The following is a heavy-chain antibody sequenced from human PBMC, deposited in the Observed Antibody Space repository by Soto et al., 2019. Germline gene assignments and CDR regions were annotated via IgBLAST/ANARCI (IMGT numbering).Heavy chain of an antibody. D-gene: IGHD3-10*01. CDR1: GFTFSSYA. CDR3: VKDQRRRGFIITRYYNGMDV. V-gene: IGHV3-23*01. CDR2: ISGSGGST. J-gene: IGHJ6*02. Sequence: GGSLRLSCAASGFTFSSYAMSWVRQAPGKGLEWVSAISGSGGSTYYADSVKGRFTISRDNSKNTLYLQMNSLRAEDTAVYYCVKDQRRRGFIITRYYNGMDVWGQGTMVTVSS.